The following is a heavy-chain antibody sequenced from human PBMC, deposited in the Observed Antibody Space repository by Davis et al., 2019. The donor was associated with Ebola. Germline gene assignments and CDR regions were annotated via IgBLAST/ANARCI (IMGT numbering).Heavy chain of an antibody. Sequence: ASALNTCCASAYITISYDIIWWRRPTRQGLEWLGWFNPNSGNTGYAQKFQGSVTMTRNTSINTAYMELSSPESEDTAVYYCARGTTRWLRSTDYWGQGTLVTVSS. CDR2: FNPNSGNT. J-gene: IGHJ4*03. CDR3: ARGTTRWLRSTDY. D-gene: IGHD5-24*01. V-gene: IGHV1-8*01. CDR1: AYITISYD.